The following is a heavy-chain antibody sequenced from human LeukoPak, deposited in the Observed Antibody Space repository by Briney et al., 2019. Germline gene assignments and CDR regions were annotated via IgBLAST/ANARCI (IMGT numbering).Heavy chain of an antibody. CDR1: GFTFSDYY. V-gene: IGHV3-11*04. J-gene: IGHJ6*03. D-gene: IGHD6-13*01. CDR3: ARGSWGTLYYYYYYMDV. CDR2: ISSSGSTI. Sequence: GGSLRLSCAASGFTFSDYYMSWIRQAPGKGLEWVSYISSSGSTIYYAYSWKGRFTISRDNAKNSLYLQMNSLRAEDTAVYYCARGSWGTLYYYYYYMDVWGKGTAVTISS.